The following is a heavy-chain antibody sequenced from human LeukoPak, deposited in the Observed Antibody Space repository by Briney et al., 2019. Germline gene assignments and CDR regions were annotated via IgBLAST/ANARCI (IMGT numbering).Heavy chain of an antibody. CDR2: TSSSSTYI. CDR1: GFTFSSHS. J-gene: IGHJ4*02. CDR3: ARDPRLEISGMVIDMLDY. Sequence: GGSLRLSCAASGFTFSSHSMNWVRQAAGKGLEWVSYTSSSSTYIYYAASVKGRFAISRDNARNSLFLQMNSLRAEDSGIYYCARDPRLEISGMVIDMLDYWGQGTLVTVSS. D-gene: IGHD3-3*01. V-gene: IGHV3-21*01.